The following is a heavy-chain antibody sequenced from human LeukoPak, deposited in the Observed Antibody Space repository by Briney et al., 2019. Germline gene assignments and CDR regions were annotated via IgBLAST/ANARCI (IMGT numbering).Heavy chain of an antibody. V-gene: IGHV1-69*08. CDR2: ITPIIDSA. CDR3: TRVNLRGSQYNWFDP. J-gene: IGHJ5*02. Sequence: SVKVSCKTSGGTFRSHTFSWVRQAPGQGLEWMGKITPIIDSAKYSQKFRDRLTITGDSSTGTAYMELSSLTPEDTALYYCTRVNLRGSQYNWFDPWGQGTLVIVSS. CDR1: GGTFRSHT. D-gene: IGHD1-26*01.